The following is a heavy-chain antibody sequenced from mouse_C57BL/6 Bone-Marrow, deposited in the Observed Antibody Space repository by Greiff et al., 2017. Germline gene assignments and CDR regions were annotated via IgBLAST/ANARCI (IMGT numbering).Heavy chain of an antibody. CDR3: ARDGSSYYAMDF. J-gene: IGHJ4*01. V-gene: IGHV14-2*01. CDR1: GFNINDYY. D-gene: IGHD1-1*01. Sequence: VQLQQSGAELVKPGASVKLSCTASGFNINDYYMHWVKQRTEQGLAWIGRIDPEDGETKYAPKFKGKATIPADTSSNTAYLQLSSLTSEYTAVYYGARDGSSYYAMDFWGQGTSVTVSS. CDR2: IDPEDGET.